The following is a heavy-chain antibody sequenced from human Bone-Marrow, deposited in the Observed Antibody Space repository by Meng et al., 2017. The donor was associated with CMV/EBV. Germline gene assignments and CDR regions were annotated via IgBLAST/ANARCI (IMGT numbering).Heavy chain of an antibody. CDR1: GGSFSGYY. CDR2: INHSGST. J-gene: IGHJ4*02. CDR3: ARPSYCSSTSCYLVDY. V-gene: IGHV4-34*01. D-gene: IGHD2-2*01. Sequence: SETLSLTCAVYGGSFSGYYWSWIRQPPGKGLEWIGEINHSGSTNYNPSLKSRVTISVDTSKNQFSLKLSSVTAADTAVYYCARPSYCSSTSCYLVDYWGQGTLVTVSS.